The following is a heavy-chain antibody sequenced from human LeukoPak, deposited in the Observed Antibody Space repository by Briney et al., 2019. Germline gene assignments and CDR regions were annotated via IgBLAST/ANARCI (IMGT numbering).Heavy chain of an antibody. V-gene: IGHV3-21*01. CDR3: ARDPLEGYCSSTSCLFFDY. CDR1: GFTFSSYS. Sequence: PGGSLRLSCAASGFTFSSYSMNWVRQAPGKGLEWVSSISSSSSYIYYADSVKGRFTISRDNAKNSLYLQMNSLRAEDTAVYYCARDPLEGYCSSTSCLFFDYWGQGTLVTVSS. CDR2: ISSSSSYI. D-gene: IGHD2-2*01. J-gene: IGHJ4*02.